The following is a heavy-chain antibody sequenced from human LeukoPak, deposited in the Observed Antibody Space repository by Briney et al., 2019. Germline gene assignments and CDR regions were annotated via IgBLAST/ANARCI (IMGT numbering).Heavy chain of an antibody. CDR2: ISYDGSNK. D-gene: IGHD4/OR15-4a*01. CDR1: GFTFSSYG. CDR3: AKQSGADRGHLDF. V-gene: IGHV3-30*18. J-gene: IGHJ4*02. Sequence: GGSLRLSCAASGFTFSSYGMHWVRQAPGKGLEWVAVISYDGSNKYCADSVKGRFTSSRDNSKNTLYLQMNSLRAEDTAVYYCAKQSGADRGHLDFWGQGTLVTVSS.